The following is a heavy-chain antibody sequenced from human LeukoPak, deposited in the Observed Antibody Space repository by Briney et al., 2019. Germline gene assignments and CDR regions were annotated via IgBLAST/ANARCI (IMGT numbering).Heavy chain of an antibody. CDR3: ATTPLAVAGKRVDYYWYFDL. D-gene: IGHD6-19*01. J-gene: IGHJ2*01. CDR2: IIPIFGTA. V-gene: IGHV1-69*13. CDR1: GGTFSSYA. Sequence: SVKVSCKASGGTFSSYAISWVRQAPGQGLEWMGGIIPIFGTANYAQKFQGRVTITADESTSTAYMELSSLRSEDTAVYYCATTPLAVAGKRVDYYWYFDLWGRGTLVTVSS.